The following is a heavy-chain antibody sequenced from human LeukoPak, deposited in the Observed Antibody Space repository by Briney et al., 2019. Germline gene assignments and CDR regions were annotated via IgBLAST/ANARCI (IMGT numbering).Heavy chain of an antibody. V-gene: IGHV3-53*01. J-gene: IGHJ4*02. CDR3: ARDRSSGGGYFDY. Sequence: GGSLRLSCAASGFTVSSNYMSWVRQAPGKGLEWVSVIYSGGSTYYAGSVKGRFTISRDNSKNTLYLQMNSLRAEDTAVYYCARDRSSGGGYFDYWGQGTLVTVSS. D-gene: IGHD6-19*01. CDR2: IYSGGST. CDR1: GFTVSSNY.